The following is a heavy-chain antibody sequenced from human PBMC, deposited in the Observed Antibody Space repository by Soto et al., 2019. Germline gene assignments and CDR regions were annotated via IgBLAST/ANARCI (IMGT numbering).Heavy chain of an antibody. Sequence: QVQLVESGGGLVKPGGSLRLSCAASGFTFSDYYMSWIRQAPGKGLEWISYSSNSGTYTKYVDSVKGRFSISRDNAKKSLYLQINNLRGEDTAVYYCARSGDNDNVLDYWGQGTPVTVSS. CDR2: SSNSGTYT. CDR3: ARSGDNDNVLDY. J-gene: IGHJ4*02. V-gene: IGHV3-11*06. CDR1: GFTFSDYY. D-gene: IGHD1-1*01.